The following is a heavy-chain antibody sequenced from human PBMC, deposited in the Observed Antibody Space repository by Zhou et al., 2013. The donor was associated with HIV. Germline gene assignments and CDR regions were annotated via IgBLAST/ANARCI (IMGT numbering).Heavy chain of an antibody. J-gene: IGHJ6*04. V-gene: IGHV1-69*04. CDR2: VIPVLNIP. CDR3: ARDGGYCSGDICYSQIMDV. CDR1: GGTFNIYS. Sequence: QVQLVQSGAEVKKPGSSVKVSCKASGGTFNIYSINWVRQAPGQALEWMGRVIPVLNIPNYAHKFEGRITLVADKSTNTAYMELSSLRSDDTALYYCARDGGYCSGDICYSQIMDVWGKGTAVSVSS. D-gene: IGHD2-8*02.